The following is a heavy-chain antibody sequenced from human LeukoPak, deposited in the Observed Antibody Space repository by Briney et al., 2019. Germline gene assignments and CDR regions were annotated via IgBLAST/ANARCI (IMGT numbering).Heavy chain of an antibody. J-gene: IGHJ4*02. CDR3: ASGARGGWYPPFDY. CDR2: ISAYNGNT. CDR1: GYTFTSYG. D-gene: IGHD6-19*01. Sequence: ASVKVSCKASGYTFTSYGISWVRQAPGQGLEWMGWISAYNGNTNYAQKLQGRVTMTTDTSTSTAYMELRSLRSDGTAVYYCASGARGGWYPPFDYWGQGTLVTVSS. V-gene: IGHV1-18*01.